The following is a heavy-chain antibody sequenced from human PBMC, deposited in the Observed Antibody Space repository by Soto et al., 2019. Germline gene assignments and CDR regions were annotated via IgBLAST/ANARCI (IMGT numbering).Heavy chain of an antibody. CDR1: SGSISTDY. CDR3: ARGPRGYVYYHGMDV. V-gene: IGHV4-4*07. Sequence: PSETLSLTCAVSSGSISTDYWWSWVRQSAGKGLEWIGRIDTSGTTNYNPSLKSRVTMSVDASKNHFSLNLSSVTAADTAVYYCARGPRGYVYYHGMDVWGQGTTVTVSS. CDR2: IDTSGTT. D-gene: IGHD3-10*01. J-gene: IGHJ6*02.